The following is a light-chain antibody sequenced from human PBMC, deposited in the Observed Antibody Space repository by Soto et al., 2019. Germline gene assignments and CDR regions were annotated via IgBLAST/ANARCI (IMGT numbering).Light chain of an antibody. CDR3: QQLNSYLLT. Sequence: EIVLTQSPATLSLSPGERATLSCRASQSVSSYLAWYQQKPGQAPSLLIYDASNRATGIPARFSGSGSGTDFTLTISSLEPEDFATYYCQQLNSYLLTFGGGTKVEIK. CDR2: DAS. CDR1: QSVSSY. V-gene: IGKV3-11*01. J-gene: IGKJ4*01.